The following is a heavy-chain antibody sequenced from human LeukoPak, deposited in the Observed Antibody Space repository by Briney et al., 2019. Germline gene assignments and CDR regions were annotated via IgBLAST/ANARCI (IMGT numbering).Heavy chain of an antibody. J-gene: IGHJ4*02. D-gene: IGHD4-23*01. CDR1: GGSISSYY. CDR2: IYYSGST. CDR3: AAGGGLGDYDGDSGTPIDY. V-gene: IGHV4-59*12. Sequence: SETLSLTCTVSGGSISSYYWSWIRQPPGKGLEWIGYIYYSGSTNYNPSLKSRVTISVDTSKNQFSLKLSSVTAADTAVYYCAAGGGLGDYDGDSGTPIDYWGQGTLVTVSS.